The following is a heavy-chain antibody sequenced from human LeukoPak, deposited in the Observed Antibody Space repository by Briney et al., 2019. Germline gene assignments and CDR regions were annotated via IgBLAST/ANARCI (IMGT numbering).Heavy chain of an antibody. CDR3: ARTSGVSAAGSPYYFDY. V-gene: IGHV1-18*01. J-gene: IGHJ4*02. D-gene: IGHD6-13*01. Sequence: ASVKVSCKASGYTFHNYGISWVRQAPGQGLEWMGWISPYSGNTDYTERLQGRVTMTTDTPTTTAFMELRSLRSDDTAVYYCARTSGVSAAGSPYYFDYWGQGTLVTVSS. CDR1: GYTFHNYG. CDR2: ISPYSGNT.